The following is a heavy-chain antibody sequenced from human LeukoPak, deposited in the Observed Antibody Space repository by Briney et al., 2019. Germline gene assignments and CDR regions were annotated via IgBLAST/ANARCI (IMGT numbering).Heavy chain of an antibody. V-gene: IGHV4-61*02. J-gene: IGHJ5*02. Sequence: SQTLSLTCTVSGGSISSGSYYWSWIRQPAGKGLEWIGRIYTSGSTNYNPSLKSRVTISVDTSKNQFSLKLSSVTAADTAVYYCARSPQKSTGWFDPWGQGTLVTVSS. CDR2: IYTSGST. CDR1: GGSISSGSYY. CDR3: ARSPQKSTGWFDP. D-gene: IGHD5/OR15-5a*01.